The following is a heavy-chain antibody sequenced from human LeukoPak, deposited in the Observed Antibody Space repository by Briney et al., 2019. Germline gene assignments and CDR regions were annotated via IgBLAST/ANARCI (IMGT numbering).Heavy chain of an antibody. CDR3: ARSRGLTGGGVDV. CDR2: ITNGGRTI. V-gene: IGHV3-11*01. CDR1: GFTFSDYN. Sequence: GGCLRLSCAASGFTFSDYNMNWVRQAPGKGLEWGSYITNGGRTIHHADSVKGRFTISRDNAKKTLYLQVNSLRAEDTAVYYCARSRGLTGGGVDVWGQGTTVTV. D-gene: IGHD3-9*01. J-gene: IGHJ6*02.